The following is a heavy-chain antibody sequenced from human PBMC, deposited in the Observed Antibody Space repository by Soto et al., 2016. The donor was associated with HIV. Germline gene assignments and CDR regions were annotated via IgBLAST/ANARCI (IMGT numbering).Heavy chain of an antibody. CDR1: GFTFSWYW. CDR3: ARGKDTLVRGLTDNYYYGLDV. V-gene: IGHV3-7*04. D-gene: IGHD3-10*01. J-gene: IGHJ6*02. CDR2: IRPDGSDK. Sequence: EVQVVESGGGLVQPGGSLRLSCVTSGFTFSWYWMTWVRQAPGKGLEWVANIRPDGSDKYYVDSVKGRFTFSRDNARNSLSLEMNSLRDEDTAVYYCARGKDTLVRGLTDNYYYGLDVWGQGTTVTVSS.